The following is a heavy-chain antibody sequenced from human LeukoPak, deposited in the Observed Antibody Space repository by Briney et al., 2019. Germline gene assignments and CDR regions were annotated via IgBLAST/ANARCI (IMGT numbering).Heavy chain of an antibody. D-gene: IGHD6-19*01. CDR2: IIPIFGTA. CDR3: ARDVSGGWYPLYYFDY. Sequence: GASVKVSCKASGGTFSSYAISWVRQAPGQGLEWMGGIIPIFGTANYAQKFQGRVTITADESTNTAYMELSSLRSEDTAVYYCARDVSGGWYPLYYFDYWGQGTLVTVSS. V-gene: IGHV1-69*13. J-gene: IGHJ4*02. CDR1: GGTFSSYA.